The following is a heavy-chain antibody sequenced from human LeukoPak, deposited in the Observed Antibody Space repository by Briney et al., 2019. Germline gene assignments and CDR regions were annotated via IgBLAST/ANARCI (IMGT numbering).Heavy chain of an antibody. J-gene: IGHJ3*02. CDR1: GGSISSYY. D-gene: IGHD6-19*01. CDR3: ARLLEQWPLSGAFNI. Sequence: PSETLSLTCTVSGGSISSYYWSWIRQSPGKGLQWIGYIYYTGSINYNPSLESRVTISVDTSNNQFSLRLSSVTAADTAVYYCARLLEQWPLSGAFNIWGPGTMVTVSS. CDR2: IYYTGSI. V-gene: IGHV4-59*01.